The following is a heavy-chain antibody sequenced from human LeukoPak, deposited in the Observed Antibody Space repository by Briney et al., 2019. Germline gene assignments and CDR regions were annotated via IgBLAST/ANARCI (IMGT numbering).Heavy chain of an antibody. CDR1: GFTVSSNY. Sequence: PGGSLRLSCAASGFTVSSNYMSWVRQAPGKGLEWVSIIYSGGSTYYADSVKGRFTISRDNSKNTLYLQMNSLRAEDTAVYYCARVPMTNYPSIDYWGQGTLVTVSS. V-gene: IGHV3-53*01. J-gene: IGHJ4*02. CDR2: IYSGGST. D-gene: IGHD4/OR15-4a*01. CDR3: ARVPMTNYPSIDY.